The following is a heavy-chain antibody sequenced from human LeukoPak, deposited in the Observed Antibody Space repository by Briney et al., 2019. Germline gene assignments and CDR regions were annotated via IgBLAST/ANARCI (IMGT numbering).Heavy chain of an antibody. Sequence: GGSLRLSCAASGFTFSSYAMSWVRQAPGKGLEWVSAISGSGGSTYYADSVKGRFTISRDNSKNTLYLQMNSPRAEDTAVYYCAKAAIGGYDYYFDYWGXXXLXTVSX. D-gene: IGHD5-12*01. V-gene: IGHV3-23*01. CDR2: ISGSGGST. J-gene: IGHJ4*01. CDR1: GFTFSSYA. CDR3: AKAAIGGYDYYFDY.